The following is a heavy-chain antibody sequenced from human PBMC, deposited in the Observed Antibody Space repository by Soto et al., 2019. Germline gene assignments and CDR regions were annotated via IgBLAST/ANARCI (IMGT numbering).Heavy chain of an antibody. CDR3: THSIRACTSPSCAYYFDY. J-gene: IGHJ4*02. CDR1: GFSLSTSGVG. V-gene: IGHV2-5*02. Sequence: QITLKESGPTLVKSTHTLTLTCTFSGFSLSTSGVGVGWIRQPPGKALEWLALIYWDDDRRYSPSLKNRLTITKDTPKNQVVLTMTNMDPVDTATYYCTHSIRACTSPSCAYYFDYWGQGTLVTVSS. CDR2: IYWDDDR. D-gene: IGHD2-2*01.